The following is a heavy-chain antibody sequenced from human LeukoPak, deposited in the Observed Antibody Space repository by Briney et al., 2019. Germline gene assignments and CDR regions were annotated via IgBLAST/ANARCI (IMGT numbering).Heavy chain of an antibody. Sequence: GGSLRLSCAASGFTFSSYAMSWVRQAPGKGLEWVSVISGSAGSTYYADSVKGRFTISRDNSKNTLYLQMNSLRAEDTAVYYCARSHYYLDSWGQGTLVTVSS. V-gene: IGHV3-23*01. CDR3: ARSHYYLDS. CDR1: GFTFSSYA. J-gene: IGHJ4*02. CDR2: ISGSAGST.